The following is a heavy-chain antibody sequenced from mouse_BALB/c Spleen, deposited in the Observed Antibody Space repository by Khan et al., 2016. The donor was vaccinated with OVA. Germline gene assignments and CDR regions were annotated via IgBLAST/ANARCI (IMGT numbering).Heavy chain of an antibody. CDR1: GYTFTNYW. J-gene: IGHJ3*01. V-gene: IGHV1-69*02. Sequence: QVQLKESGTELVRPGASVKLSCKASGYTFTNYWINWVKQRPGQGLEWIGNIYPSDSYTNYHQKFNDKATLTVDKSSSTAYMQLSSPTSEGSAVYYCTRGGVEWSSFAYWGQGTLVTGSA. CDR2: IYPSDSYT. D-gene: IGHD1-3*01. CDR3: TRGGVEWSSFAY.